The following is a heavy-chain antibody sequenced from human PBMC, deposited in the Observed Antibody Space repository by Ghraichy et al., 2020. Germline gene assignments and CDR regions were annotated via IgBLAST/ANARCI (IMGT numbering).Heavy chain of an antibody. D-gene: IGHD4-17*01. CDR2: INHSGST. J-gene: IGHJ5*02. CDR3: AREGAYGDYEGFDP. V-gene: IGHV4-34*01. Sequence: SETLSLTCAVYGGSFSGYYWSWIRQPPGKGLEWIGEINHSGSTNYNPSLKSRVTISVDTSKNQFSLKLSSVTAADTAVYYCAREGAYGDYEGFDPWGQGTLVTVSS. CDR1: GGSFSGYY.